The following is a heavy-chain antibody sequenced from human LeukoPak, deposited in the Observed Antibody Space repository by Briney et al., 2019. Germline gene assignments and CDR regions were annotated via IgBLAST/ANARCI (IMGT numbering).Heavy chain of an antibody. Sequence: GSLRLSCAASGFTFSSYAMSWVRQAPGKGLEWVSSINSGGDDTYYADSVKGRFTISRDNFKNTLYLQMNRLGAEDTAVYYCVKPPRLSIIRGEGMDVWGQGTTVTVSS. CDR2: INSGGDDT. CDR3: VKPPRLSIIRGEGMDV. V-gene: IGHV3-23*01. CDR1: GFTFSSYA. J-gene: IGHJ6*02. D-gene: IGHD3-10*01.